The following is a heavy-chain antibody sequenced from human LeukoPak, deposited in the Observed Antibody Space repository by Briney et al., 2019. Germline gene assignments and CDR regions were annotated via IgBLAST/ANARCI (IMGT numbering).Heavy chain of an antibody. V-gene: IGHV4-4*07. CDR3: ARDCGGDCYLAATPFDDSSGYAFDI. Sequence: SETLSLTCTVSGGSISSYYWSWIRQPAGKGLEWIGRIYSSGSINYNPSLKSRVTMSVDMPKNQFSLKLSSVTAADTAVYYCARDCGGDCYLAATPFDDSSGYAFDIWGQGTMVTVSS. CDR1: GGSISSYY. J-gene: IGHJ3*02. D-gene: IGHD2-21*02. CDR2: IYSSGSI.